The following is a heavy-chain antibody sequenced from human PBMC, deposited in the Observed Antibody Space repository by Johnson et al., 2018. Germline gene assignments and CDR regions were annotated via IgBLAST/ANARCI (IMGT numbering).Heavy chain of an antibody. J-gene: IGHJ1*01. D-gene: IGHD6-13*01. CDR2: ISSSGSTI. V-gene: IGHV3-11*01. Sequence: QVQLVQSGGGLVKPGESLRLSCAASGFTFSDYYMTWIRPAPGRGLEWVSYISSSGSTIYYADSAKGRFTISRDNAKNSLFLQMNSLRAGDTAVDYCARKGAGYTSSWYYCQQWGQGTLVTVSS. CDR3: ARKGAGYTSSWYYCQQ. CDR1: GFTFSDYY.